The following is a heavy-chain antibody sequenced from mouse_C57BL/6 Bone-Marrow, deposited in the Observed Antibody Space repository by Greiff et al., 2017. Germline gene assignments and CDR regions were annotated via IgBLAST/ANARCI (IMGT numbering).Heavy chain of an antibody. J-gene: IGHJ3*01. CDR3: TTLLHGSSSEGFAY. V-gene: IGHV14-4*01. Sequence: VQLKESGAELVRPGASVKLSCTASGFNIKDDYMHWVKQRPEQGLEWIGWIDPENGDTEYASKFQGKATITADTSSNTAYLQLSILASEDTAVYYCTTLLHGSSSEGFAYWGQGTLVTVSA. CDR2: IDPENGDT. D-gene: IGHD1-1*01. CDR1: GFNIKDDY.